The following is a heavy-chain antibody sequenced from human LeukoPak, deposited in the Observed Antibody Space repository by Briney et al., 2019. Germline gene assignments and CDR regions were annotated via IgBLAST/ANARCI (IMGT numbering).Heavy chain of an antibody. CDR3: AKDWQSIAARFDY. Sequence: GGSLRLSCAASGLILGDYWMTWVRQAPGKGLEWVANIRKDSGDKQYVDSVRGRFTISRDNAEKSLYLQMSSLRAEDTAVYYCAKDWQSIAARFDYWGQGTLVTVSS. CDR2: IRKDSGDK. CDR1: GLILGDYW. V-gene: IGHV3-7*01. D-gene: IGHD6-6*01. J-gene: IGHJ4*02.